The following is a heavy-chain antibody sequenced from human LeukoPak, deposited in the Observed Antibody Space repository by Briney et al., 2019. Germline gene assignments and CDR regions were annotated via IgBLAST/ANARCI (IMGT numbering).Heavy chain of an antibody. CDR2: ISANGDTT. V-gene: IGHV3-23*01. J-gene: IGHJ4*02. Sequence: GGSLRLSCAASGFTFSSYSMNWVRQAPGKGLEWVSGISANGDTTYYVDSVRGRFTISRDNSKDSVFLQMNSLRDADTAVYYCVKDFWPARDGGGYYSPFEYWGEGTLVTVSS. CDR1: GFTFSSYS. CDR3: VKDFWPARDGGGYYSPFEY. D-gene: IGHD3-22*01.